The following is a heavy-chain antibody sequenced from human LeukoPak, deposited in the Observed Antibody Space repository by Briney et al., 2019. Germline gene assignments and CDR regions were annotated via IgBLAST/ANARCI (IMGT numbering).Heavy chain of an antibody. V-gene: IGHV3-23*01. CDR3: AKDHGTAVAGFYY. D-gene: IGHD6-19*01. CDR2: IHAGGSDP. J-gene: IGHJ4*02. CDR1: GFTFSSSP. Sequence: GSLRLSCAASGFTFSSSPMGWVRQAPGKGLEWVSSIHAGGSDPFYGDSVQGRFTISRDNSKNTLSLQMNSLRAEDTAIYYCAKDHGTAVAGFYYWGQGTLVTVSS.